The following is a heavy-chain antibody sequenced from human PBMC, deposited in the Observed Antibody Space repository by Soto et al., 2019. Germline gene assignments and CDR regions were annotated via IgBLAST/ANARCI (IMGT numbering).Heavy chain of an antibody. CDR3: ARGGNSYGGGREVSDA. J-gene: IGHJ5*02. CDR1: GYTFTSYD. Sequence: QVQLVQSGAAVKKPGASVKVSCKASGYTFTSYDINWVRQATGQGLEWMGWMNPNSGNTGYAQKYQGRVTMTRNTSISTANMERSHKRGEDTAENAGARGGNSYGGGREVSDAWGQGTLVTVSS. D-gene: IGHD3-10*01. V-gene: IGHV1-8*01. CDR2: MNPNSGNT.